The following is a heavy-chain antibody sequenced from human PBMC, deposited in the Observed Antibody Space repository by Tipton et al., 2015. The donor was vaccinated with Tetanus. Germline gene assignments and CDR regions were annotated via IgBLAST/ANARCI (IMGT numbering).Heavy chain of an antibody. CDR2: IYKSGNT. D-gene: IGHD3-22*01. V-gene: IGHV4-30-4*08. Sequence: TLSLTCTVSGDSVSSSRYYWGWVRQPPGKGLEWIGHIYKSGNTYYKPSLKSRVAISIDASKNQFSLKLNSMTAADTAVYYCARVGYYYYYMDVWGKGTTVTVSS. CDR3: ARVGYYYYYMDV. J-gene: IGHJ6*03. CDR1: GDSVSSSRYY.